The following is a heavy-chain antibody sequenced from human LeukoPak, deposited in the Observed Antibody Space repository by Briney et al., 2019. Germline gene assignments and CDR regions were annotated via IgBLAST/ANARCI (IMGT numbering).Heavy chain of an antibody. CDR2: ISYDGSNK. D-gene: IGHD5-18*01. CDR1: GFTFSSYA. Sequence: GRSLRLSCAASGFTFSSYAMHWVRQAPGKGLEWVAVISYDGSNKYYADSVKGRFTISRDNSKNTLYLQMNSLRAEDTAVYYCARDLWILGDCWGQGTLVTVSS. V-gene: IGHV3-30-3*01. J-gene: IGHJ4*02. CDR3: ARDLWILGDC.